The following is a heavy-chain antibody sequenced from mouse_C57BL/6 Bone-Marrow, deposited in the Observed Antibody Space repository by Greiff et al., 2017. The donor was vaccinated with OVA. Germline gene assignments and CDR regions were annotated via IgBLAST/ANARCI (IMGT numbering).Heavy chain of an antibody. J-gene: IGHJ3*01. D-gene: IGHD1-1*01. Sequence: EVQVVESGGDLVKPGGSLKLSCAASGFTFSSYGMSWVRQTPDKRLEWVATISSGGSYTYYPDSVKGRFTISRDNAKNTLYLQMSSLKSEDTAMYYCARPLRSFAYWGQGTLVTVSA. CDR2: ISSGGSYT. V-gene: IGHV5-6*01. CDR3: ARPLRSFAY. CDR1: GFTFSSYG.